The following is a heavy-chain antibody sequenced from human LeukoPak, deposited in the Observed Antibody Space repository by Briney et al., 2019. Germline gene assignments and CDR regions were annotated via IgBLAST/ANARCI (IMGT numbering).Heavy chain of an antibody. Sequence: PGGSLRLSCAASGFTFSSHAMSWVRQAPGKGLEWVSGVSGSASSTDYADSVKGRFTISRDNSKNTLYLQMNGLRVGDTAVYYFAKNPGYYDSDGYGHFDYWGQGTLVTVSS. D-gene: IGHD3-22*01. J-gene: IGHJ4*02. CDR1: GFTFSSHA. CDR2: VSGSASST. V-gene: IGHV3-23*01. CDR3: AKNPGYYDSDGYGHFDY.